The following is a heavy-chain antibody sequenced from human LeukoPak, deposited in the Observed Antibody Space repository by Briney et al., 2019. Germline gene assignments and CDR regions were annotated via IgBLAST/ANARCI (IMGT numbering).Heavy chain of an antibody. CDR2: INSDGSNT. D-gene: IGHD3-22*01. CDR3: ARAQDGSGYYLGY. CDR1: GFTFSSYW. J-gene: IGHJ4*02. V-gene: IGHV3-74*01. Sequence: PGGSLRLSCAASGFTFSSYWMHWARQAPGKGLVWVARINSDGSNTSYADSVKGRFTISRVNAKNTLYLQMNSLRAEDTAVYYCARAQDGSGYYLGYWGQGTLVTVSS.